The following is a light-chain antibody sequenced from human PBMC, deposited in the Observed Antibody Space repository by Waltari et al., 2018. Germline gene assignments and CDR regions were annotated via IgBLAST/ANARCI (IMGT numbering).Light chain of an antibody. CDR2: KVS. CDR1: QSLIFSDGNTY. V-gene: IGKV2-30*01. J-gene: IGKJ2*01. Sequence: DAVMTQSPLSLPVTLGQPASISCRSSQSLIFSDGNTYLNWFQQRPGQSPRRLIYKVSNRDPGVPDRFSGSVSGTDFTLSISRVEAEDVAVYYCMQGTHWPYTFGQGTRLEIK. CDR3: MQGTHWPYT.